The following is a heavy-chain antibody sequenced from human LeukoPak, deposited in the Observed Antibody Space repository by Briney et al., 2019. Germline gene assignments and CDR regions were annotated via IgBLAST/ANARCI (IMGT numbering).Heavy chain of an antibody. V-gene: IGHV3-23*01. D-gene: IGHD2-15*01. J-gene: IGHJ4*02. CDR3: AKSGRYCSGGSCYQEASLDY. Sequence: GGSLRLSCAASGFTFYSYAMNWVRQTPGKGLEWVSTFSGSGGSIYYADSVKGRFTISRDNSKNTLYLQMNSLRTEDTAVYYCAKSGRYCSGGSCYQEASLDYWGQGTLVTVSS. CDR1: GFTFYSYA. CDR2: FSGSGGSI.